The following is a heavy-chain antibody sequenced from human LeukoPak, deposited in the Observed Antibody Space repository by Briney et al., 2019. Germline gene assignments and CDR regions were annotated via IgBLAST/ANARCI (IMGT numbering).Heavy chain of an antibody. CDR1: GFTFSSYE. Sequence: PGGSLRLSCAASGFTFSSYEMNWVRQAPGKGLEWVSYISSSGSTIYYADSVKGRFTISRDNAKNSLYLQMNSLRAEDTAVYYCARDEGDRAGWDYYYYGMDVWGKGTTVTVSS. CDR3: ARDEGDRAGWDYYYYGMDV. CDR2: ISSSGSTI. V-gene: IGHV3-48*03. D-gene: IGHD2-21*02. J-gene: IGHJ6*04.